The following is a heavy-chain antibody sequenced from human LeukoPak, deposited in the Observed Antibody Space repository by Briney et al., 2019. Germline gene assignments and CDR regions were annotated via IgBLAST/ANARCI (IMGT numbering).Heavy chain of an antibody. D-gene: IGHD5-18*01. Sequence: GGSLRLSCSASGSTFSSYAMHWVRQAPGKGLEYVSSISSNGGRTYYADSVKGRFTISRDNSKNTLYLQMSSPRAEDTAVYYCVKGFDTAMAYFDYWGQGTLVTVSS. CDR1: GSTFSSYA. CDR3: VKGFDTAMAYFDY. V-gene: IGHV3-64D*09. CDR2: ISSNGGRT. J-gene: IGHJ4*02.